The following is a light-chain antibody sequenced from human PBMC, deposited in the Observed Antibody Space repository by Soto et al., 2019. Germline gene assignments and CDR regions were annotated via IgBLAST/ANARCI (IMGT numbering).Light chain of an antibody. J-gene: IGKJ3*01. CDR1: QSVSSSY. CDR2: GAS. Sequence: IVLTQSPDTLSLSPGERATLSCRASQSVSSSYLAWYQQKPGQAPRLLISGASSRATDIPDRFSGSGSGTDFTLTISRLEPEDFAVYYCQQYGSSPLFTFGPGTKVDIK. V-gene: IGKV3-20*01. CDR3: QQYGSSPLFT.